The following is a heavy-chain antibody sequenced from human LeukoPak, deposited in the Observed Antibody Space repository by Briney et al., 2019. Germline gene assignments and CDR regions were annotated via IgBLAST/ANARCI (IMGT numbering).Heavy chain of an antibody. CDR2: IYPGDSDT. D-gene: IGHD2-2*01. CDR3: ARRRGCSSSSCPPDY. Sequence: PGGALNISCRGSGCPFTTYWIGWVRQMPGKGLEGRGIIYPGDSDTRYSPSFQGQVTMSADKSINTAYLQWSSLKASDTAMYYCARRRGCSSSSCPPDYWGQGTLVTVSS. V-gene: IGHV5-51*01. CDR1: GCPFTTYW. J-gene: IGHJ4*02.